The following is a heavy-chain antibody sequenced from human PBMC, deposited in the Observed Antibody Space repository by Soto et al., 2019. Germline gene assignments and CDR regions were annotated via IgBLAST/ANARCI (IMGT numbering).Heavy chain of an antibody. CDR3: ARGGGRSRPYYYYGMDV. Sequence: VESGGGLVQPGGSLRLSCAASGFTFSSYDMHWVRQATGKGLEWVSAIGTAGDPYYPGSVKGRFTISRENAKNSLYLKMNSLRAGDTAVYYCARGGGRSRPYYYYGMDVWGQGTKVTV. D-gene: IGHD3-16*01. CDR1: GFTFSSYD. V-gene: IGHV3-13*05. CDR2: IGTAGDP. J-gene: IGHJ6*02.